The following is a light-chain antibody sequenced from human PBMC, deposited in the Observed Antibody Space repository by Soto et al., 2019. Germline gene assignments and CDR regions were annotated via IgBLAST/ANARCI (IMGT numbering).Light chain of an antibody. J-gene: IGKJ2*01. Sequence: DIQMTQSPSTLSASVGDGVTITCRASQNISALLAWYQQKPGKAPKFLMYDASSLETGVPSRFSGSGSGTEFTLTIRSLQPDDSANYYCQQYDSSSPTFGQGTKLEIK. V-gene: IGKV1-5*01. CDR2: DAS. CDR1: QNISAL. CDR3: QQYDSSSPT.